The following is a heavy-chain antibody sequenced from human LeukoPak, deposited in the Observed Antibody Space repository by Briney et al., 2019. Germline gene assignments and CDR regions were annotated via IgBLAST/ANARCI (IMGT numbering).Heavy chain of an antibody. D-gene: IGHD1-26*01. CDR1: GFTFSSYG. Sequence: PGGSLRLSCAASGFTFSSYGMHWVRQAPGKGLEWVAVISYDGSNKYYADSVKGRFTISRDNSKNTLYLQMNSLRAEETAGYYCASHSGSYYDAFDIWGQGTMVTVSS. CDR2: ISYDGSNK. CDR3: ASHSGSYYDAFDI. J-gene: IGHJ3*02. V-gene: IGHV3-30*03.